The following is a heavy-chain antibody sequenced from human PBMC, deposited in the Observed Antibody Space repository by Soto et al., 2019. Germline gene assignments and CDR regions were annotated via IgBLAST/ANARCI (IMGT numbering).Heavy chain of an antibody. CDR1: GFSVSATS. Sequence: HPGGSLRLSCVVSGFSVSATSIFWVRQATGKGLEWVSLMHRGGTTDNADSVKGRFTTSRDKSKNTLYLHMNGLRVEDTAVYYCARVNTTLVDHFDCWGQGTLVTVPQ. D-gene: IGHD5-18*01. CDR3: ARVNTTLVDHFDC. V-gene: IGHV3-53*01. CDR2: MHRGGTT. J-gene: IGHJ4*02.